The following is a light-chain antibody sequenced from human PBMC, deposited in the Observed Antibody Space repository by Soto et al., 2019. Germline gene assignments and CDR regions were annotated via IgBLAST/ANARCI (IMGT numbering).Light chain of an antibody. V-gene: IGKV3-20*01. CDR2: GAS. CDR3: QQYGSSPRGT. J-gene: IGKJ5*01. Sequence: EIVLTQSPGTLSLSPGERATLSFRASQSVSSSYLAWYQQKPGQAPRLLIHGASSRATGIPDRFSGSGSGTDFILTISRLEPEDFAVYYCQQYGSSPRGTFGQGTRLEIK. CDR1: QSVSSSY.